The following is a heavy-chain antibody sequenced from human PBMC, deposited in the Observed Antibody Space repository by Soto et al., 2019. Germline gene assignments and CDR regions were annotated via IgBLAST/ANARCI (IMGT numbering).Heavy chain of an antibody. D-gene: IGHD3-3*01. Sequence: PSETLSLTCTVSGGSITSYYWSWIRQSAGKGLEWIGRIYHTGSINYNPSLQSRVTLSVDTSKNQVSLKLTSVTAADAAVYYCARDMRVFGGIDVWGQGTTVTVSS. CDR3: ARDMRVFGGIDV. J-gene: IGHJ6*02. V-gene: IGHV4-4*07. CDR1: GGSITSYY. CDR2: IYHTGSI.